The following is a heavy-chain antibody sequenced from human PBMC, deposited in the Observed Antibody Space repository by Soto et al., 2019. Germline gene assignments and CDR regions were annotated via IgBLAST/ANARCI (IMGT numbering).Heavy chain of an antibody. CDR2: IYPSDSDT. CDR1: GYNFAGYW. D-gene: IGHD3-3*01. Sequence: GESLKISCKGSGYNFAGYWIAWVRQMPGKGLELMGIIYPSDSDTRYRPSFQGQVTISADKSISSAYLQWSSLRATDTAMYYCARGGVSTRTFDYWGQGTPVTVSS. CDR3: ARGGVSTRTFDY. J-gene: IGHJ4*02. V-gene: IGHV5-51*01.